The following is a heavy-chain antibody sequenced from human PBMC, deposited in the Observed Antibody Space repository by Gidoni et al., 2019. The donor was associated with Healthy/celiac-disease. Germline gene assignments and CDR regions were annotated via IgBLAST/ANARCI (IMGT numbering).Heavy chain of an antibody. D-gene: IGHD6-13*01. V-gene: IGHV3-9*01. CDR3: AKDKAAAGTNWFDP. J-gene: IGHJ5*02. CDR1: GVTFDDYA. CDR2: ISWNSGSI. Sequence: EVQLVESGGGLVQPGRSLRLSCAASGVTFDDYAMHWVRQAPGKGLEWVSGISWNSGSIGYADSVKGRFTISRDNAKNSLYLQMNSLRAEDTALYYCAKDKAAAGTNWFDPWGQGTLVTVSS.